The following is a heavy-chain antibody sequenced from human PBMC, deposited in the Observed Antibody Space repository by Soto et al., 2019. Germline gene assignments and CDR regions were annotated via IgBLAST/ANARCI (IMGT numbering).Heavy chain of an antibody. CDR2: IYPGDSDT. J-gene: IGHJ6*02. CDR3: ARQASTSFGVVKDYYYYHGMDV. V-gene: IGHV5-51*01. CDR1: GYSFTSYW. Sequence: GESLKISCKGSGYSFTSYWIGWVRQMPGKGLEWMGIIYPGDSDTRYSPSFQGQVTISADKSISTAYLQWSSLKASDTAMYYCARQASTSFGVVKDYYYYHGMDVWGQGTTVTVSS. D-gene: IGHD3-3*01.